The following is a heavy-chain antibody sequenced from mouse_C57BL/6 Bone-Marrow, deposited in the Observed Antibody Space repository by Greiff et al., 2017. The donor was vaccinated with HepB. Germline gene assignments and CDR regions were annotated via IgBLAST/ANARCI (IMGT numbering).Heavy chain of an antibody. Sequence: VQLQQSGPVLVKPGASVKMSCKASGYTFTDYYMNWVKQSYGKSLEWIGVINPYNGGTSYNQKFKGKATLTVDKSSSTAYMELNSLTSEDSAVYYCARTYYYGSSHWYFDVWGTGTTVTVSS. V-gene: IGHV1-19*01. CDR3: ARTYYYGSSHWYFDV. CDR2: INPYNGGT. J-gene: IGHJ1*03. CDR1: GYTFTDYY. D-gene: IGHD1-1*01.